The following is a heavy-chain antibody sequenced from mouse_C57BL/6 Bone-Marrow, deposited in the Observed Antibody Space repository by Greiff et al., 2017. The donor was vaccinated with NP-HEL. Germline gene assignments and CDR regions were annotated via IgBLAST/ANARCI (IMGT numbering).Heavy chain of an antibody. D-gene: IGHD2-3*01. CDR3: VRHYDGNYPAWFAY. CDR1: GFSFNTYA. CDR2: IRSKSNNYAT. Sequence: EVQVVESGGGLVQPKGSLKLSCAASGFSFNTYAMNWVRQAPGKGLEWVARIRSKSNNYATYYADSVKDRFTISRDDSESMLYLQMNNLKTEDTAMYYCVRHYDGNYPAWFAYWGQGTLVTVSA. J-gene: IGHJ3*01. V-gene: IGHV10-1*01.